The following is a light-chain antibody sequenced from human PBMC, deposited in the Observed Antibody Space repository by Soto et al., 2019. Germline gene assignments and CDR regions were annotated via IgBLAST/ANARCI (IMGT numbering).Light chain of an antibody. J-gene: IGKJ1*01. V-gene: IGKV1-5*03. CDR2: KAS. Sequence: DIQMTQSPATLSASVGDRATITCRASQTIGNWLAWYQQKAGKAPRLLIYKASFLEGGVPSRFSGSGGGTEFTRTLSSLQPDDFDTYYCQNYTGTFGQGTKVDIK. CDR3: QNYTGT. CDR1: QTIGNW.